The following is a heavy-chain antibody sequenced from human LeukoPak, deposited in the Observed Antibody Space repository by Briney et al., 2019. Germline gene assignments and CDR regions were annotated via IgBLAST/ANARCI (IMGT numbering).Heavy chain of an antibody. J-gene: IGHJ3*02. CDR2: IYYSGST. D-gene: IGHD3/OR15-3a*01. CDR3: ARGGLISLANTPLGAFDI. CDR1: GGSINSYY. V-gene: IGHV4-59*12. Sequence: PSETLSLTCTVSGGSINSYYWSWIRQPPGKGLEWIGYIYYSGSTNYNPSLKSRVTISVDTSKNQFSLQLNSVTPEDTAIYYCARGGLISLANTPLGAFDIWGQGTMVSVSS.